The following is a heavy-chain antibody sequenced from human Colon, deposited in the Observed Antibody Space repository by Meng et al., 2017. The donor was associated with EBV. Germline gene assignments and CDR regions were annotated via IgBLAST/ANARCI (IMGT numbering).Heavy chain of an antibody. CDR3: ARHVYGDSYGF. V-gene: IGHV4-39*01. J-gene: IGHJ4*02. CDR2: VRYSGTA. CDR1: GGFLDNSDYF. Sequence: QWQLQERGPGLVKPSETLSLTCTVSGGFLDNSDYFWDWIRQPPGKGLEWIGSVRYSGTAYYNPSLTSRVTISVDTSKNQFSLNLSSLTAADTAVYYCARHVYGDSYGFWGQGTLVTVSS. D-gene: IGHD4-17*01.